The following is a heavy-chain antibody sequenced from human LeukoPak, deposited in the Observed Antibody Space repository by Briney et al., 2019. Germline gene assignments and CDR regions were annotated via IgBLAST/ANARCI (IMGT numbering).Heavy chain of an antibody. D-gene: IGHD3-22*01. CDR3: ARHVVYYDSSGSISTDAFDI. CDR1: GGSISSYY. V-gene: IGHV4-59*01. Sequence: SETLSLTCTVSGGSISSYYWSWILQHPGRGLQWIGDVYYSGSTNYNPSLKSRVAISVDTSKNQFSLKLSSVTAADTAVYYWARHVVYYDSSGSISTDAFDIWGQGTMVTVSS. CDR2: VYYSGST. J-gene: IGHJ3*02.